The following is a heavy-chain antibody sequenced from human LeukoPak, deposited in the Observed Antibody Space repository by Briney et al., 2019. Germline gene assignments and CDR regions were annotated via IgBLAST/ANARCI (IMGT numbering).Heavy chain of an antibody. CDR3: ARDSLRHPLDY. Sequence: PSETLSLTCTVSGGSISSGGYYWSWIRQHPGKGLEWIGYIYYSGSTYYNPSLKSRVTISVDTSKNQFSLKLSSVTAVDTAVYYCARDSLRHPLDYWGQGTLVTVSS. V-gene: IGHV4-31*03. CDR2: IYYSGST. CDR1: GGSISSGGYY. J-gene: IGHJ4*02.